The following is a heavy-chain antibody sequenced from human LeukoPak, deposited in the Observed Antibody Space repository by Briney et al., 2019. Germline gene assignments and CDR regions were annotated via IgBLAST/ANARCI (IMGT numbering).Heavy chain of an antibody. V-gene: IGHV3-48*01. CDR1: GFSFSIYS. J-gene: IGHJ3*02. Sequence: GGSLRLSCAASGFSFSIYSLNWVRQAPGKGLEWVSYISHTGSTVSYGDSVKGRFTISRDNAKNSLYLQMNSLRAEDTAVYYCARVRMNAFDIWGQGTTVTVSS. CDR3: ARVRMNAFDI. D-gene: IGHD2-15*01. CDR2: ISHTGSTV.